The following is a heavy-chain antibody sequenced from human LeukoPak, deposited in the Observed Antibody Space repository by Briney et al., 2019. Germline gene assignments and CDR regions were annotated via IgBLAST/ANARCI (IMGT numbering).Heavy chain of an antibody. J-gene: IGHJ4*02. V-gene: IGHV3-23*01. Sequence: GGSVRLFCGASGFTFSTYAMRCLRQPPGRGREGVSALSGWGDKTHYAHSVKGRHTSSRDNYRNPLYVQMNSLRADDTAIYYCAKIPHPAYYFEYWGQGTLVTVSS. CDR1: GFTFSTYA. D-gene: IGHD2-2*01. CDR2: LSGWGDKT. CDR3: AKIPHPAYYFEY.